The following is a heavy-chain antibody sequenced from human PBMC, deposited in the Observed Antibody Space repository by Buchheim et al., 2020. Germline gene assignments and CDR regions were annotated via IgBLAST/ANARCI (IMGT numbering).Heavy chain of an antibody. J-gene: IGHJ6*02. CDR2: INPSGGST. CDR1: GYTFTSYD. CDR3: ATPGTSYSNYDYYYYGMDV. V-gene: IGHV1-46*01. Sequence: QVQLVQSGAEVKKPGASVKVSCKASGYTFTSYDINWVRQAPGQGLEWMGIINPSGGSTSYAQKFQGRVTMTRDTSTSTVYMELSSLRSEDTAVYYCATPGTSYSNYDYYYYGMDVWGQGTT. D-gene: IGHD4-11*01.